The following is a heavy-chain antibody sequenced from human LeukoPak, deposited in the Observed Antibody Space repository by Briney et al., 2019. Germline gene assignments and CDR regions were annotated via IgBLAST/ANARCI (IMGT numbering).Heavy chain of an antibody. J-gene: IGHJ6*03. CDR2: ISSSSSYI. CDR3: AKERVIVVVPAAIRDYYYYMDV. D-gene: IGHD2-2*01. V-gene: IGHV3-21*01. CDR1: GFTFSSYS. Sequence: GGSLRLSCAASGFTFSSYSMNWVRQAPGKGLEWVSSISSSSSYIYYADSVKGRFTISRDNAKNALYLQMNSLRAEDTAVYYCAKERVIVVVPAAIRDYYYYMDVWGKGTTVTISS.